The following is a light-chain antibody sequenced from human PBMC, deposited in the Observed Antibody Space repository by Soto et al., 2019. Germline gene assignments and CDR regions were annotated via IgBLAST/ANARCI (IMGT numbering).Light chain of an antibody. V-gene: IGKV3-20*01. CDR2: AAS. CDR1: QSVSSDY. J-gene: IGKJ2*01. CDR3: QRYDKALYT. Sequence: EIVLTQSPGTLSLSPGERATLSCRASQSVSSDYLAWYQQKPGQAPRLLIYAASSRATGIPDRFSGSGSGTDFTLTISRLEPEDVAIYSCQRYDKALYTFGQWTKLEMK.